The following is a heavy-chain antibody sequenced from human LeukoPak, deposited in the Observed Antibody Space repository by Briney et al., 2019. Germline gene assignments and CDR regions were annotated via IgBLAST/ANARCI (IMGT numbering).Heavy chain of an antibody. V-gene: IGHV3-74*01. D-gene: IGHD1-7*01. CDR3: ARGGWGTAIDY. J-gene: IGHJ4*02. CDR2: ISCDGSST. CDR1: GFTFSSYW. Sequence: RGSLRLSCAASGFTFSSYWMHWVRQAPRKGLVWVSYISCDGSSTTYADSVKGRFTISRDNAKNTLDLQMNSLRAEDTAVYYCARGGWGTAIDYWAQGALVTVSS.